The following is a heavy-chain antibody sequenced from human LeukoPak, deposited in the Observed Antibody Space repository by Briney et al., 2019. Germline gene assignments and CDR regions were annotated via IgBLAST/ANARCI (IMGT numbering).Heavy chain of an antibody. Sequence: GGSLRLSCAVSGFTFSTYWMHWVRQAPGKGLVWVARINRDGSSRSYADSVKGRFTISRDNAKNSLHLQMNSLRAEDTAVYYCARDGGRIAMYYFDSWGQGTLVTVSS. D-gene: IGHD3-16*01. CDR3: ARDGGRIAMYYFDS. CDR1: GFTFSTYW. J-gene: IGHJ4*02. CDR2: INRDGSSR. V-gene: IGHV3-74*01.